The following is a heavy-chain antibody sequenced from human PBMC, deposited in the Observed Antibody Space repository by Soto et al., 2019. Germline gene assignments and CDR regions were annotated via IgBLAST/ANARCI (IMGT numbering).Heavy chain of an antibody. D-gene: IGHD2-2*02. CDR2: IYYSGRT. CDR3: ARGYCSSTICYIWDNWFDP. J-gene: IGHJ5*02. V-gene: IGHV4-59*01. CDR1: GGSISYYH. Sequence: PSETLSLTCTVSGGSISYYHWSWIRQPPGKGLEWIGYIYYSGRTNYNPSLKSRVTISVDTSKNQFSLKLSSVTAADTAVYYCARGYCSSTICYIWDNWFDPWGQGTLVTVSS.